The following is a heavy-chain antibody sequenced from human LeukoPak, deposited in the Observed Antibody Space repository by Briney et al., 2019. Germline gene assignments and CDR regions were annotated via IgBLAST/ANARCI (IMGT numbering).Heavy chain of an antibody. D-gene: IGHD3-16*02. CDR2: ISSSGSTI. J-gene: IGHJ4*02. CDR3: AGTYDYVWGSYRHTSN. V-gene: IGHV3-11*01. CDR1: GFTFSSYY. Sequence: GGSLRLSCAASGFTFSSYYMSWVRQAPGKGLEWVSYISSSGSTIYYADSVKGRFTISRDNAKNSLYLQMNSLRAEDTAVYYCAGTYDYVWGSYRHTSNWGQGTLVTVSS.